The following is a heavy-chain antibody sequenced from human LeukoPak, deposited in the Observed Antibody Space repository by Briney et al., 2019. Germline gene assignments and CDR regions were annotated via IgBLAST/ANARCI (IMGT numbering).Heavy chain of an antibody. J-gene: IGHJ1*01. CDR2: VSHRGRN. D-gene: IGHD3-9*01. Sequence: SETLSLTCAVSGGSISTDRYLWGWLRQSPGKGLEWIGRVSHRGRNYYRSSLKSRVTISVDASNNHFSLRLKSVTAADTATYYCASEQAYDHLPGHYKTEYFQQWGQGSLVTVSS. CDR3: ASEQAYDHLPGHYKTEYFQQ. CDR1: GGSISTDRYL. V-gene: IGHV4-39*02.